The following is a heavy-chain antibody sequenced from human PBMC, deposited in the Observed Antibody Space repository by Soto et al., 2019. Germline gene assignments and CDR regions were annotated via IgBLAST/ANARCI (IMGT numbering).Heavy chain of an antibody. J-gene: IGHJ6*02. CDR3: ARGTPGWPDYYYGMDV. CDR1: GGSISSYY. Sequence: QVQLQESGPGLVKPSETLSLTCTVSGGSISSYYWSWIRQPPGKGLEWIGYIYYSGSTNYNPSLKSRVTISVDTSKNQFSLKLSSVTAADTAVYYCARGTPGWPDYYYGMDVWGQGTTVTVSS. CDR2: IYYSGST. D-gene: IGHD6-19*01. V-gene: IGHV4-59*01.